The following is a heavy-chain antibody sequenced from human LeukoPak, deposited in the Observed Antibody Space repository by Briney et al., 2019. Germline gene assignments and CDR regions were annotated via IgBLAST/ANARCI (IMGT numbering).Heavy chain of an antibody. CDR2: ISYDGRNK. V-gene: IGHV3-30*18. CDR3: AKAYSSSSGDY. D-gene: IGHD6-6*01. J-gene: IGHJ4*02. CDR1: GFTFSSYG. Sequence: GGSLRLSCAASGFTFSSYGMHWVRQAPGKGLEWVAVISYDGRNKYYADSVKGRFTISRDNSKNTLYLQMNSLRAEDTAVYYCAKAYSSSSGDYWGQGTLVTVSS.